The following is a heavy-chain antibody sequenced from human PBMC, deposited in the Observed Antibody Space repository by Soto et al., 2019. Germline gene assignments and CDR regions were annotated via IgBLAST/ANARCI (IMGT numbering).Heavy chain of an antibody. CDR3: EKDISSSWYYYYGMDV. D-gene: IGHD6-13*01. CDR1: GFTFSSYA. V-gene: IGHV3-23*01. J-gene: IGHJ6*02. Sequence: GGSLRLSCAASGFTFSSYAMSWVRQAPGKGLEWVSAISGSGGSTYYADSVKGRFTITRDNSKNTLYLQMNSLRAEDAAVYYCEKDISSSWYYYYGMDVWGQGTTVTVSS. CDR2: ISGSGGST.